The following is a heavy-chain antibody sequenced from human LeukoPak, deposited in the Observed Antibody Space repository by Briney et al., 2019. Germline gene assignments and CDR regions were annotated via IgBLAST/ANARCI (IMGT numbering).Heavy chain of an antibody. J-gene: IGHJ4*02. V-gene: IGHV1-18*01. D-gene: IGHD2-8*01. CDR1: GYTFTSYG. CDR2: ISAYNGKT. Sequence: GASVKVSFKASGYTFTSYGISWVRQAPGQGREGMGWISAYNGKTNYAQKLQGRVTMTTDRSRSKAYMEMRRLRSDDTAVYYCARDRARYCTNGVCYFGNDKDYWGQGTLVTVSS. CDR3: ARDRARYCTNGVCYFGNDKDY.